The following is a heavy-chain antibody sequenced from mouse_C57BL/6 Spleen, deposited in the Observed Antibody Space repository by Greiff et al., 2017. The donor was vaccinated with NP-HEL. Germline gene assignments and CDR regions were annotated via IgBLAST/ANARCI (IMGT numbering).Heavy chain of an antibody. CDR2: IYPSDSET. CDR1: GYTFTSYW. J-gene: IGHJ1*03. CDR3: ARDEPPWYFDV. Sequence: QVQLQQPGAELVRPGSSVKLSCKASGYTFTSYWMDWVKQRPGQGLEWIGNIYPSDSETHYNQKFKDKATLTVDKSSSTAYMQLSSLTSEDSAVYCCARDEPPWYFDVWGTGTTVTVSS. V-gene: IGHV1-61*01.